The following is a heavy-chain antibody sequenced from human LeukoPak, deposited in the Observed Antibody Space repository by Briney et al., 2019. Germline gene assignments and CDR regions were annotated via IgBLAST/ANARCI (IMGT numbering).Heavy chain of an antibody. V-gene: IGHV1-2*06. J-gene: IGHJ4*02. D-gene: IGHD6-13*01. Sequence: ASVKVSCKASGYTFTGYHIHWVRQAPGQGLEWMGRINPDSGDTNFAQKCQARVTMNSDTSITTAYMDLNSLPPNDTAVYFCATDQGSLTRSWYTGYWGQGTRVTVSS. CDR1: GYTFTGYH. CDR2: INPDSGDT. CDR3: ATDQGSLTRSWYTGY.